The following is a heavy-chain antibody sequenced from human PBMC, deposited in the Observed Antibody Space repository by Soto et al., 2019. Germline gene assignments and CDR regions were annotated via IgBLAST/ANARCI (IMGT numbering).Heavy chain of an antibody. CDR3: AMGLAAAGPLDY. CDR2: ISGSGGTP. D-gene: IGHD6-13*01. Sequence: LRLSCAASGFTFSYSAMSWVRQAPGRGLEWVSTISGSGGTPYYADSVKGRFTISRDNSKNSLYLILNSLRADDTAIYYCAMGLAAAGPLDYWGQGALVTVSS. V-gene: IGHV3-23*01. CDR1: GFTFSYSA. J-gene: IGHJ4*02.